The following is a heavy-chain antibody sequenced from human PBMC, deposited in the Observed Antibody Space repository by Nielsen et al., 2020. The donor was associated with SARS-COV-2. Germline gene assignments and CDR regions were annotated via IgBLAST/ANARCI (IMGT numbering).Heavy chain of an antibody. D-gene: IGHD6-19*01. Sequence: GGSLRLSCAASGFTFSSYWMSWFRQAPGKGLEWVGFIRSKAYGGTTEYAASVKGRFTISRDDSKSIAYLQMNSLKTEDTAVYYCTRGQWLQHFLFDYWGQGTLVTVSS. CDR2: IRSKAYGGTT. J-gene: IGHJ4*02. CDR3: TRGQWLQHFLFDY. CDR1: GFTFSSYW. V-gene: IGHV3-49*03.